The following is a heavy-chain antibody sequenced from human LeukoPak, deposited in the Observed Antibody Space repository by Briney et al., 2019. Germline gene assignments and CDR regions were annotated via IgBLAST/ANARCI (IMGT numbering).Heavy chain of an antibody. V-gene: IGHV3-21*01. J-gene: IGHJ4*02. Sequence: GGSLRLSCAASGFTFSSYSMNWVRQAPGKGLEWVSSISSSSSYIYYADSVKGRFTISRDNAKNSLYLQMNSLRAEDTAVYYCARDRDGYNPGDWGQGTLSPSPQ. CDR3: ARDRDGYNPGD. CDR2: ISSSSSYI. CDR1: GFTFSSYS. D-gene: IGHD5-24*01.